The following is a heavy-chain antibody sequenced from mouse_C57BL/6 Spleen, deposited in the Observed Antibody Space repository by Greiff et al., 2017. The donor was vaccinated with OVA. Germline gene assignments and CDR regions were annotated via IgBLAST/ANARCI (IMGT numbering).Heavy chain of an antibody. CDR3: ARNHYGSSGGYYFDY. CDR1: GYTFTSYW. CDR2: IYPSDSET. V-gene: IGHV1-61*01. Sequence: QVQLQQSGAELVRPGSSVKLSCKASGYTFTSYWMDWVKQRPGQGLEWIGNIYPSDSETHYNQKFKDKATLTVDKSSSTAYMQLSSLTSEDSAVYYCARNHYGSSGGYYFDYWGQGTTLTVSS. J-gene: IGHJ2*01. D-gene: IGHD1-1*01.